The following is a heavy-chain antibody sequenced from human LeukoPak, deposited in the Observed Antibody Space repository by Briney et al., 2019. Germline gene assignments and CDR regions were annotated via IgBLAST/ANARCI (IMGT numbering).Heavy chain of an antibody. V-gene: IGHV4-34*01. J-gene: IGHJ5*02. Sequence: PSETLSLTCAVYGGSFSGYYWSWIRQPPGKGLEWIGEINHSGSTNYNPSLKSRVTVSVDTSKNQFSLKLSSVTAADTAVYYCARGVHYGDYGWLLDPWGQGTLVTVSS. D-gene: IGHD4-17*01. CDR3: ARGVHYGDYGWLLDP. CDR1: GGSFSGYY. CDR2: INHSGST.